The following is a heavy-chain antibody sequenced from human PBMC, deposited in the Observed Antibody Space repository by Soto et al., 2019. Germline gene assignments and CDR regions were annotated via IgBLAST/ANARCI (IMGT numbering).Heavy chain of an antibody. D-gene: IGHD2-8*01. V-gene: IGHV3-23*01. J-gene: IGHJ4*02. CDR1: GFTFSSYA. CDR3: AKGVGKTIGSNGVGFDY. CDR2: ISGSGGST. Sequence: GGSLRLSCAASGFTFSSYAMSWVRQAPGKGLEWVSAISGSGGSTYYADSVKGRFTISRDNSKNTLYLQMNSLRAEDTAVYYCAKGVGKTIGSNGVGFDYWGQGTLVTVSS.